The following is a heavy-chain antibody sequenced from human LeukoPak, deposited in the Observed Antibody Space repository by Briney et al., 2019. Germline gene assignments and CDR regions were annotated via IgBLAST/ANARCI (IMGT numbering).Heavy chain of an antibody. J-gene: IGHJ3*02. CDR1: GFTFSSYA. CDR3: AKDRSWYSDAFDI. D-gene: IGHD6-13*01. V-gene: IGHV3-23*01. Sequence: AGGSLRLSCAASGFTFSSYAMSWVRQAPGKGLEWVPAISGSGGSTYYADSVKGRFTISRDNSKNTLYLQMNSLRAEDTAVYYCAKDRSWYSDAFDIWGQGTMVTVSS. CDR2: ISGSGGST.